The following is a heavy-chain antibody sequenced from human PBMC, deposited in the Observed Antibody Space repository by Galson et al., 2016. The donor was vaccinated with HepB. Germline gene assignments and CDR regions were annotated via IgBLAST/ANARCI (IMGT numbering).Heavy chain of an antibody. CDR2: ISYDGSNK. J-gene: IGHJ6*02. CDR1: ALTISSYA. D-gene: IGHD4-17*01. Sequence: SLRLSCAGSALTISSYAMHWVRQAPGKGLEWVAVISYDGSNKYYADSVKGRFTISSDNSQNTMYLQMNSLRAEDTAVYYCAREGGRDYGGYGGMRYYGMEVWGQGTTVTVSS. CDR3: AREGGRDYGGYGGMRYYGMEV. V-gene: IGHV3-30*04.